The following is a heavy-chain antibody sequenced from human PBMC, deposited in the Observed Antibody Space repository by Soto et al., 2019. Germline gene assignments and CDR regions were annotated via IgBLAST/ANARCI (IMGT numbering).Heavy chain of an antibody. J-gene: IGHJ4*02. CDR2: ISYDGSNK. V-gene: IGHV3-30*18. Sequence: PGGSLRLSCAASGFTFSSYGMHWVRQAPGKGLEWVAVISYDGSNKYYADSVKGRFTISRDNSKNTLYLQMNSLRAEDTAVYYRAKVGGFRYYDSSGYLDYFDYWGQGTLVTVSS. D-gene: IGHD3-22*01. CDR1: GFTFSSYG. CDR3: AKVGGFRYYDSSGYLDYFDY.